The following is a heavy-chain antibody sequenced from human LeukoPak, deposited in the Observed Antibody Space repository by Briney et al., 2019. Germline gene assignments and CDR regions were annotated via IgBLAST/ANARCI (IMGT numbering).Heavy chain of an antibody. CDR1: GFTFRTYA. Sequence: GGSLRLSCAASGFTFRTYAMSWVRQAPGKGLEWVSGISGSGDRTYYAESVKGRFSISRDNCKNTVYLQMNSLRVEDTAVYYCARESINMIVVASFDYWGQGTLVTVSS. V-gene: IGHV3-23*01. J-gene: IGHJ4*02. CDR3: ARESINMIVVASFDY. CDR2: ISGSGDRT. D-gene: IGHD3-22*01.